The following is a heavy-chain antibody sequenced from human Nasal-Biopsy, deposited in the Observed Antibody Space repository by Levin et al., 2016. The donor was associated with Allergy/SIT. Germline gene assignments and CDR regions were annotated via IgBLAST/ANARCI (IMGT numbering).Heavy chain of an antibody. J-gene: IGHJ6*03. CDR2: IYSGGST. CDR3: AKDMNRYTYHYYMNV. V-gene: IGHV3-53*01. CDR1: GFSVSSNY. D-gene: IGHD1-14*01. Sequence: GESLKISCAASGFSVSSNYMNWVRQAPGKGLEWVSVIYSGGSTYYADSVKGRFTISRDNSKNTLFLQMNSLRAEDTAVYYCAKDMNRYTYHYYMNVWGKGTTVTVSS.